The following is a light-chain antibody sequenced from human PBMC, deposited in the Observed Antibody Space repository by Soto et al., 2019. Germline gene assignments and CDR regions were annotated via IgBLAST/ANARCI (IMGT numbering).Light chain of an antibody. Sequence: VMTQSPVTLSVSPGDRATLPCWASQSVSSNLAWYKQKPGQAPRLLIYGASSRATGIHDRFSGSGSGTDFTLTISRLEPEDFAVYYCQQYGSSGTFGQGTKVDIK. V-gene: IGKV3-20*01. CDR1: QSVSSN. CDR2: GAS. CDR3: QQYGSSGT. J-gene: IGKJ1*01.